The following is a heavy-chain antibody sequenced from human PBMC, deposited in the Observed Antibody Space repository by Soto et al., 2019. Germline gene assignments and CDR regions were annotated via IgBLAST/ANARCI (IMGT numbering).Heavy chain of an antibody. Sequence: QVQLVESGGGVVQPGRSLRLSCVASGFTLSNNGMHWVRQAPGKGLEWVAVLSYDGNNRFYADSVKGRFTISRDTSKNTLFLQMNSLRTEDTAVYYCAGPNEGYYDILAFWGQGTLVTVSS. CDR3: AGPNEGYYDILAF. J-gene: IGHJ4*02. D-gene: IGHD3-9*01. CDR2: LSYDGNNR. V-gene: IGHV3-30*03. CDR1: GFTLSNNG.